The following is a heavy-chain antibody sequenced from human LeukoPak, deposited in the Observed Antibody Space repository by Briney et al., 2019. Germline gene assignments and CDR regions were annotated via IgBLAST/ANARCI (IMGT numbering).Heavy chain of an antibody. CDR1: GGSFRGYY. J-gene: IGHJ4*02. CDR2: INHSGST. V-gene: IGHV4-34*01. CDR3: ARGTSTLYYYDSSGYHY. D-gene: IGHD3-22*01. Sequence: SETLSLTCAVYGGSFRGYYWSWIRQPPGKGLEWIGEINHSGSTNYNPSLKSRVTISVDTSKNQFSLKLSSVTAADTAVYYCARGTSTLYYYDSSGYHYWGQGTLVTVSS.